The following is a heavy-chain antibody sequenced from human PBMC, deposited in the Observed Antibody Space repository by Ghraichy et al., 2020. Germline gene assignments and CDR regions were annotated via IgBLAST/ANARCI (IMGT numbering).Heavy chain of an antibody. CDR3: VRGHCSGGSCYSARYYYYGMDV. D-gene: IGHD2-15*01. V-gene: IGHV4-34*01. CDR2: INHSGST. Sequence: ESLNISCAVYGGSFSGYYWSWIRQPPGKGLEWIGEINHSGSTNYNPSLKSRVTISVDTSKNQFSLKLSSVTAADTAVYYCVRGHCSGGSCYSARYYYYGMDVWGQGTTVTVSS. J-gene: IGHJ6*02. CDR1: GGSFSGYY.